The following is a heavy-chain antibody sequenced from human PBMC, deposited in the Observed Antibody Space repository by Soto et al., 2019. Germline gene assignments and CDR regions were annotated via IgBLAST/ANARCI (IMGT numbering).Heavy chain of an antibody. CDR3: TTSHPELEANNFDY. J-gene: IGHJ4*02. D-gene: IGHD1-1*01. CDR1: GFTFSNAW. V-gene: IGHV3-15*01. CDR2: IKSKTDGGTT. Sequence: EVQLVESGGGLVKPGGSLRLSCAASGFTFSNAWMSWVRQAPGKGLEWVGRIKSKTDGGTTDYAAPVKGRFTISRDDSKNTLYLQMNSLKTEDTAVYYCTTSHPELEANNFDYWGQGTLVTVSS.